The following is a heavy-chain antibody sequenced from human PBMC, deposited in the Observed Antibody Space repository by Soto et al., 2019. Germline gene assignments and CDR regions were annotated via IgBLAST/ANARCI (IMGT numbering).Heavy chain of an antibody. CDR3: ATKYYDFWSGYFGMDV. V-gene: IGHV3-23*01. CDR2: ISGSGGST. CDR1: GSTFSSYA. J-gene: IGHJ6*02. Sequence: PGGSLRLSCAASGSTFSSYAMSWVRQAPGKGLEWVSAISGSGGSTYYADSVKGRFTISRDNSKNTLYLQMNSLRAEDTAVYYCATKYYDFWSGYFGMDVWGQGTQVTVSS. D-gene: IGHD3-3*01.